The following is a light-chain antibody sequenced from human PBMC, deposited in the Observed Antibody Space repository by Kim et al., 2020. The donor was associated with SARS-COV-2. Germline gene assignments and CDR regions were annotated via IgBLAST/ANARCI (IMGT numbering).Light chain of an antibody. Sequence: EIVMTQSPVTLSVSPGERVTLSCRTSQSVSSSYLAWYHQKPGQAPRLLIYGASSRATGIPDRFSGSGSGTNFTLTISRLEPEDFAVYFCQQYGSSFGQGTKLEIK. CDR2: GAS. V-gene: IGKV3-20*01. CDR1: QSVSSSY. J-gene: IGKJ2*01. CDR3: QQYGSS.